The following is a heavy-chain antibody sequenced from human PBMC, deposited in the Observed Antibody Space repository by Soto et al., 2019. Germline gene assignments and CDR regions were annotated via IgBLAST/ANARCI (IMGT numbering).Heavy chain of an antibody. CDR2: LSHDGGNI. CDR1: DFSFTHHA. D-gene: IGHD1-26*01. Sequence: GGSLRLSCVAPDFSFTHHAMTWVRLPPGKGLQWVAALSHDGGNIYYRDSVRGRFTISRDNSKNTLYLQMHSLKAEDTAVYFCAKQMGIWVDTAIDFWGQGTQVTVSS. V-gene: IGHV3-23*01. J-gene: IGHJ4*02. CDR3: AKQMGIWVDTAIDF.